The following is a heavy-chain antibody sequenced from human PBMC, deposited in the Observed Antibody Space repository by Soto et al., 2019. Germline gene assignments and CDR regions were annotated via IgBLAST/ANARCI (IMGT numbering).Heavy chain of an antibody. V-gene: IGHV3-23*01. CDR3: AKDYHYGPVDY. Sequence: AGSMRLSSAASGCTFSSYAMSWGRQAPGKGLEWVSAISGSGGSTYYADSVKGRFTISRDNSKNTLYLQMNSLRAEDTAVYYCAKDYHYGPVDYWGQGTLVTVSS. CDR1: GCTFSSYA. D-gene: IGHD3-10*01. J-gene: IGHJ4*02. CDR2: ISGSGGST.